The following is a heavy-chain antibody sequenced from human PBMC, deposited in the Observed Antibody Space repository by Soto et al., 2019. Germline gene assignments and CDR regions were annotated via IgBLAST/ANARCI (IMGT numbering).Heavy chain of an antibody. V-gene: IGHV1-2*02. CDR3: ARDPDYGDYWGYFFDS. CDR2: INPTSGGT. J-gene: IGHJ4*02. Sequence: GASAKVSCKTSGYTFAAYYIHWIRQAPGQGLEWMGWINPTSGGTVYAQNFQDRVTMTRDTSISTAYMELRRLNSDDTAVYYCARDPDYGDYWGYFFDSWGQGTPVTVS. CDR1: GYTFAAYY. D-gene: IGHD4-17*01.